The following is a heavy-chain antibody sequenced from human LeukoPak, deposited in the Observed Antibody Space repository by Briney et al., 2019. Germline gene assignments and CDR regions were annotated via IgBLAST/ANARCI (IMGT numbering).Heavy chain of an antibody. V-gene: IGHV1-69*13. CDR1: GGTFSSYA. Sequence: SVKVSCKASGGTFSSYAISWVRQAPGQGLEWMGGIIPIFGTANYAQKFQGRVTITADESTSTAYMELSSLRSEDTAVYYCARDQGDIVAYYYYGMDVWGHGTTVTVSS. CDR3: ARDQGDIVAYYYYGMDV. J-gene: IGHJ6*02. CDR2: IIPIFGTA. D-gene: IGHD2-15*01.